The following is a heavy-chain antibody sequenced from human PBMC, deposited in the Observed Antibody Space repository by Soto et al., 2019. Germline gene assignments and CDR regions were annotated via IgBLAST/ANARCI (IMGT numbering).Heavy chain of an antibody. D-gene: IGHD1-20*01. Sequence: SETLSLTCTFSGGSISSYYWSLIRQPPGKGLEWIGYIYYSGITNYNPSLKSRVTISVDTSKNQFSLKLSSVTAADTAVYYCARYKSNYYYGMDVWGQGTTVTSP. CDR1: GGSISSYY. J-gene: IGHJ6*02. V-gene: IGHV4-59*01. CDR3: ARYKSNYYYGMDV. CDR2: IYYSGIT.